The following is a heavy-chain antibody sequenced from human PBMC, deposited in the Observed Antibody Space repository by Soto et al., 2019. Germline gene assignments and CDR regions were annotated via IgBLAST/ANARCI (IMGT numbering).Heavy chain of an antibody. V-gene: IGHV3-33*01. J-gene: IGHJ4*02. CDR1: GFTFSGYG. Sequence: PGGSLRLSCAASGFTFSGYGMHWVRQAPGKGLEWVAVIWYDGSNKYYADSVKGRFTISRDNSKNTLYLQMNSLRAEDTAVYYCASYSSPDFDYWGQGTLVTVSS. CDR2: IWYDGSNK. CDR3: ASYSSPDFDY. D-gene: IGHD6-13*01.